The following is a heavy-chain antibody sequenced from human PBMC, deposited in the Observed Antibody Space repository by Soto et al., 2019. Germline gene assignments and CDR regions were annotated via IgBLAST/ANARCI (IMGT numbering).Heavy chain of an antibody. V-gene: IGHV3-23*01. Sequence: GGSQRLSYAASGFTFGGYAVSWVRQAPGKGLEWVSAISGSGGSTYYADSVKGRFTISRDNSKNTLYLQMNSLRAEDTAVYYCAKGPTTVTSQTFDYWGQGTLVTVSS. CDR1: GFTFGGYA. CDR3: AKGPTTVTSQTFDY. J-gene: IGHJ4*02. D-gene: IGHD4-17*01. CDR2: ISGSGGST.